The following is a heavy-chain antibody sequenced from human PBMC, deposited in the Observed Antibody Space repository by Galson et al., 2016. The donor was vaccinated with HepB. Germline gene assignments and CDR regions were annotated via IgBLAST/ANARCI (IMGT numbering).Heavy chain of an antibody. CDR1: GFTFADYT. J-gene: IGHJ6*02. V-gene: IGHV3-43*01. Sequence: SLRLSCAASGFTFADYTMHWVRQAPGKGLEWVSLLSWDGGSPYYADSVKGRFTISRDNSNNSLYLQMNSLRTEDTALYYCAKDMGSAASGSYYNKYSYYGMDVWGQGTTVTVSS. CDR3: AKDMGSAASGSYYNKYSYYGMDV. CDR2: LSWDGGSP. D-gene: IGHD3-10*01.